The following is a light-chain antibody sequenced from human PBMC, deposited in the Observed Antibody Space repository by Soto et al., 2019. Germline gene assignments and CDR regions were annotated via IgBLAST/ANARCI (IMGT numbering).Light chain of an antibody. CDR2: DTS. Sequence: EIVMTQSPATLSVSPGERVTLFCRASQSIYEKLAWYQQKPGQTPRLVIYDTSTRATGTPGSFSGSGSGTEFTLTISSLQSEDFAVYDCQQYNRWPLTFGGGTKVEIK. V-gene: IGKV3-15*01. CDR1: QSIYEK. J-gene: IGKJ4*01. CDR3: QQYNRWPLT.